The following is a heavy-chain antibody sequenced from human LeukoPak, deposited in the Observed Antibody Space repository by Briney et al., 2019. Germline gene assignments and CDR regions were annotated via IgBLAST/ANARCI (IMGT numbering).Heavy chain of an antibody. CDR2: ISPDGTTK. Sequence: PGGSLRLTCTAATFSFRGYWMGWLRQAPGKGLEWVANISPDGTTKYYVDSVKGRFTISRDHARNSLFLQMNSLNVEDTAVYFCGRGGGQLDYWGQGMMVSVSS. CDR3: GRGGGQLDY. J-gene: IGHJ4*02. V-gene: IGHV3-7*01. CDR1: TFSFRGYW. D-gene: IGHD2-2*03.